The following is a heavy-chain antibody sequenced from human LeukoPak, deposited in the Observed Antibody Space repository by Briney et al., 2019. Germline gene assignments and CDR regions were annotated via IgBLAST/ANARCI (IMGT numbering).Heavy chain of an antibody. CDR1: GGSISSYY. J-gene: IGHJ4*02. CDR2: IYYSGST. D-gene: IGHD5-24*01. Sequence: SGTLSLTCTVSGGSISSYYWSWIRQPPGKGLEWIGFIYYSGSTNYNPSLKSRVTISVDTSKNQFSLKVSSVTAADTAVYYCARDQGGGDGPFDYWGQGTLVTVSS. CDR3: ARDQGGGDGPFDY. V-gene: IGHV4-59*01.